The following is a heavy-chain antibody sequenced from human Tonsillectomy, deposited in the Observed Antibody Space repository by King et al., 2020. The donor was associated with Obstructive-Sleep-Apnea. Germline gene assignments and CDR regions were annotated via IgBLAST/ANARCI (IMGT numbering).Heavy chain of an antibody. Sequence: QVQLVESGGGVVQPGRSLRLSCAASGFTFSSYGMHWVRQAPGKGLEWVAVIWYDGSNKYYADSVKGRFTISRDNSKNTLYLQMNSLRAEDTAVYYCARVSGIAVAENDYWGQGTLVTVSS. CDR3: ARVSGIAVAENDY. CDR1: GFTFSSYG. D-gene: IGHD6-19*01. V-gene: IGHV3-33*01. J-gene: IGHJ4*02. CDR2: IWYDGSNK.